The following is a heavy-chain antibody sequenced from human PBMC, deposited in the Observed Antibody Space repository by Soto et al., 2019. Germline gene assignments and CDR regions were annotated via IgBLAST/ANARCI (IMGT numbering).Heavy chain of an antibody. CDR1: GFTFDDYA. V-gene: IGHV3-9*01. Sequence: EVHLVESGGGVAQPGGSLRLSCATSGFTFDDYAMHWFRQAPGKGLEWVSGISWNSDNTGYAASVKGRFTISRDNAKRSLFLQMNSLRSEDTAFYFCARTTWGYGEPLDSWGQGTLVTVSS. D-gene: IGHD4-17*01. CDR3: ARTTWGYGEPLDS. J-gene: IGHJ4*02. CDR2: ISWNSDNT.